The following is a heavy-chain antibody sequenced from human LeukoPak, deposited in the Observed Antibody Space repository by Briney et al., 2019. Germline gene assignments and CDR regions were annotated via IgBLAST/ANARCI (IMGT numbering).Heavy chain of an antibody. V-gene: IGHV4-31*03. D-gene: IGHD3-3*01. CDR3: ARSSTIFGVVPLNFDY. J-gene: IGHJ4*02. CDR1: GGSISSGGYY. CDR2: IYYSGST. Sequence: KASETLSLTCTVSGGSISSGGYYWSWIRQHPGKGLGWIGYIYYSGSTYYNPSLKSRVTISVDTSKNQFSLKLSSVTAADTAVYYCARSSTIFGVVPLNFDYWGQGTLVTVSS.